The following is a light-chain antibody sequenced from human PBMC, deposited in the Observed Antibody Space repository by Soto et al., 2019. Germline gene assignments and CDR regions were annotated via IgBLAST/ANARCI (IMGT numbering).Light chain of an antibody. CDR2: GAS. Sequence: ELVMTPPPATLLFFSRAGATLSCRASQTILSNLAWYQQKPGQAPRLLIYGASTRATGIPARFSGSGSGTDFTLTISSLEPEDFAVYYCQQRSDWPRTFGQGTKVDIK. J-gene: IGKJ1*01. CDR3: QQRSDWPRT. V-gene: IGKV3-11*01. CDR1: QTILSN.